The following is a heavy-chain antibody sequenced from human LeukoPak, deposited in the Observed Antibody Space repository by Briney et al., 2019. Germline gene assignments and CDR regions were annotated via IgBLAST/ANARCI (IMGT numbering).Heavy chain of an antibody. Sequence: GRSLRLSCAAAGFTFSSYAMHWVRQAPGKGLEWVAVISYDGSNKYYADSVKGRFTISRDNSKNTLYLQMNSLRAEDTAVYYCARDLGYCGQGTLVTVSS. CDR1: GFTFSSYA. J-gene: IGHJ4*02. V-gene: IGHV3-30-3*01. CDR2: ISYDGSNK. CDR3: ARDLGY.